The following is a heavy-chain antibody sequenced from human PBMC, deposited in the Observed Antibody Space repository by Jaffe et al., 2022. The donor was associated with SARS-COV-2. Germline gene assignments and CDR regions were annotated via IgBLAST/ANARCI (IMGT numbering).Heavy chain of an antibody. CDR1: GFTFSKNW. D-gene: IGHD2-8*02. Sequence: EMQLVESGGGLAQPGGSLRLSCVDPGFTFSKNWMHWVRQAPGKGLVWVSGMSGDGSFTKYADSVKGRFTISRDNAKNTLYLQMNSLRTEDTALYYCVSGTGGYYFWGQGALVTVSS. CDR3: VSGTGGYYF. J-gene: IGHJ4*02. CDR2: MSGDGSFT. V-gene: IGHV3-74*03.